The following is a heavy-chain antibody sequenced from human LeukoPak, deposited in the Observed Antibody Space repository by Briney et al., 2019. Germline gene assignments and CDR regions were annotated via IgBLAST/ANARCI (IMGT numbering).Heavy chain of an antibody. CDR1: GFTFTDYY. D-gene: IGHD2-21*02. Sequence: ASVKVSCKASGFTFTDYYIHRVRQAPGQGLEWMGYINPHSGGTSSPQKFQGRVAMTTDTSISSAYMELSSLISDDTAMYYCVREGNELLSKDFVYWGQGTLVTVSS. CDR3: VREGNELLSKDFVY. J-gene: IGHJ4*02. CDR2: INPHSGGT. V-gene: IGHV1-2*02.